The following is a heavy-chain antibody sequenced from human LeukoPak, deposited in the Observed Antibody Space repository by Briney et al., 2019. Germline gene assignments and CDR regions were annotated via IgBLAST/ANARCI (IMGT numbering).Heavy chain of an antibody. CDR3: ARGRYSYGQEYYMDV. D-gene: IGHD5-18*01. J-gene: IGHJ6*03. V-gene: IGHV4-59*01. CDR2: ISYSGST. CDR1: GGSFSTYY. Sequence: PSETLSLTCTVSGGSFSTYYWSWIRQPPGKGLEWIGYISYSGSTNYNPSLKSRVTISVDTSKNQFSLKLSSVTAADTAVYYCARGRYSYGQEYYMDVWGKGTTVTISS.